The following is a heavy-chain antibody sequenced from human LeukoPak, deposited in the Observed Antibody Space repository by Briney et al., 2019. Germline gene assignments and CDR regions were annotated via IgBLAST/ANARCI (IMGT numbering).Heavy chain of an antibody. CDR2: INHSGST. CDR3: ANAVVVTASNGYFDL. D-gene: IGHD2-21*02. Sequence: PSQTLSLTCAVYGGAFSGYYWTWIRQPPGKGLEWIGEINHSGSTNYNPSLKSRVTISVDTSKNQFSLKPSSVTAADTAVYYCANAVVVTASNGYFDLWGRGTLVTVSS. CDR1: GGAFSGYY. J-gene: IGHJ2*01. V-gene: IGHV4-34*01.